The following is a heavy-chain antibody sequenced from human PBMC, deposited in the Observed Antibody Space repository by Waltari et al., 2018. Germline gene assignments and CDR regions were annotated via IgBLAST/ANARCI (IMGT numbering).Heavy chain of an antibody. V-gene: IGHV3-48*01. CDR2: ISSSSRNR. Sequence: EVQLVESGGGLVQPGGSLRLSCAASGFTFSSYSMNWVRQAPGKGREGVSDISSSSRNRYYADSVKGRFTSSRDNAKNSRYLQMNSLRAEDTAVYYCTSGSYFSGYWGQGTLVTVSS. J-gene: IGHJ4*02. CDR1: GFTFSSYS. CDR3: TSGSYFSGY. D-gene: IGHD1-26*01.